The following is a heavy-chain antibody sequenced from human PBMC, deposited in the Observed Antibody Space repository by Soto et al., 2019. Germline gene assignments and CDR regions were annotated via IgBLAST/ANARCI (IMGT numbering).Heavy chain of an antibody. Sequence: SVKVSCKASGGTFNNYVINWVRQAPGQGLEWMAGIIPIFGTPNYAQKFQGRVTITADKSTSTAYMELNSLRSEDTAVYYCAGRCDRTNCLEHFDYWGQGTLVTVYS. CDR3: AGRCDRTNCLEHFDY. CDR1: GGTFNNYV. J-gene: IGHJ4*02. V-gene: IGHV1-69*06. D-gene: IGHD2-2*01. CDR2: IIPIFGTP.